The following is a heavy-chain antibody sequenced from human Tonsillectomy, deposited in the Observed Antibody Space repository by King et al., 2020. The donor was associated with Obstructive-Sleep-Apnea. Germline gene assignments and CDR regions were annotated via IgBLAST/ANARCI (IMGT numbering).Heavy chain of an antibody. CDR3: TQWLVPVGGWFDP. J-gene: IGHJ5*02. V-gene: IGHV3-15*01. D-gene: IGHD6-19*01. Sequence: VQLVESGGGLVKPGGSLRLSCAASGFTFSNAWMSWVRQAPGKGLEWVGRIKSKTDGGTTDYAAPVKGRFTISRDDSKNTLYLQMNSLKTEDTAVYYCTQWLVPVGGWFDPWGQGTLVTVSS. CDR1: GFTFSNAW. CDR2: IKSKTDGGTT.